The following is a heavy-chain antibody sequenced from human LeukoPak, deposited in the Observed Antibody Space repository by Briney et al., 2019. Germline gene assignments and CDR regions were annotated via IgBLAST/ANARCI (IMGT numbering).Heavy chain of an antibody. V-gene: IGHV1-46*01. CDR1: GYTFTSYY. CDR3: ARDRSPPNWLEPPRVLDY. Sequence: GASVKDSCKASGYTFTSYYMHWVRQAPGQGLEWMGIINPSGGSTSYAQKIQSRVTMTRDTSTSTVYMELSSLRSEDTAVYYCARDRSPPNWLEPPRVLDYWGQGTLVTVSS. CDR2: INPSGGST. J-gene: IGHJ4*02. D-gene: IGHD1-1*01.